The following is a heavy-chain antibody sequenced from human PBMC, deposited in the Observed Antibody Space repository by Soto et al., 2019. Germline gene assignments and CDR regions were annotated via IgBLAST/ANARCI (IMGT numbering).Heavy chain of an antibody. CDR3: AKATTNGGWFNPFDS. CDR2: LSGSGTST. J-gene: IGHJ4*02. CDR1: GFSFVNYA. V-gene: IGHV3-23*01. D-gene: IGHD6-19*01. Sequence: GGSLRLSCAASGFSFVNYAMNWVRQAPGKGLEWVSGLSGSGTSTSYADSVKSRFTISRDNSRDTLFLQMNSLTADDTAVYYCAKATTNGGWFNPFDSWGQGALVTVSS.